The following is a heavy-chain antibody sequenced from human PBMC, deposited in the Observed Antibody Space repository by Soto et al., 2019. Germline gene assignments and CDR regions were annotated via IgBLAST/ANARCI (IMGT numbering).Heavy chain of an antibody. V-gene: IGHV6-1*01. D-gene: IGHD3-16*01. CDR3: ARAVAPYLGTWFDP. J-gene: IGHJ5*02. CDR2: AHYRSRWIY. Sequence: SQTLSLPCAISGDSVSNNGATWNWIRQSPSRGLEWLGRAHYRSRWIYDYAMSVKSRISINPDTSKNQFSLKLSSVTAADMAVYYCARAVAPYLGTWFDPWGQGTLVTVSS. CDR1: GDSVSNNGAT.